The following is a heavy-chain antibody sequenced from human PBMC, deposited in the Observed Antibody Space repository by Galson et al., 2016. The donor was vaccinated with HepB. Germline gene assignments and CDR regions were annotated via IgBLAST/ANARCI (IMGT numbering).Heavy chain of an antibody. CDR3: ARIRRHCSGGNYRGDDY. V-gene: IGHV3-7*03. J-gene: IGHJ4*02. D-gene: IGHD2-15*01. Sequence: SLRLSCAVSGMTFNIQYMSWVRQAPGKGLEWVANIEKDGSEENYVDSVKGRFTISRDNAKNSAYLQMNNVRAEDTATYYCARIRRHCSGGNYRGDDYWGQGTLVTVSS. CDR2: IEKDGSEE. CDR1: GMTFNIQY.